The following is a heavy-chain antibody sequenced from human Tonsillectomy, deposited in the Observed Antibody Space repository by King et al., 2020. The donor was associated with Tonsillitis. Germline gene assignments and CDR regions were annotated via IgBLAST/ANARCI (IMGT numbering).Heavy chain of an antibody. CDR2: IYYSGST. CDR3: AREISGSGWFDY. D-gene: IGHD6-19*01. Sequence: HVQLQESGPGLVKPSETLSLTCTVSGGSISSYYWSWIRQPPGKGLEWIGYIYYSGSTNYNPSLKSRVTISVDTSKNQFSLKLSSVTAADTAVYYCAREISGSGWFDYWGQGTLVTVSS. CDR1: GGSISSYY. J-gene: IGHJ4*02. V-gene: IGHV4-59*01.